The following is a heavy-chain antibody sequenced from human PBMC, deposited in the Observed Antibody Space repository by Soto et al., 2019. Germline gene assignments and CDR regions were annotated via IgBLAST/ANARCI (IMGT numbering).Heavy chain of an antibody. CDR2: IIPIFGTA. CDR1: GGTFSSYA. Sequence: QVQLVQSGAEVKKPGSSVKVSCKASGGTFSSYAISLVRQAPGQGLEWMGGIIPIFGTANYAQKFQGRVTITADKSTSTAYMELSSLRPEATAVYYCARDRGVTARRTGHPYYGMDVWGQGTTVTVSS. D-gene: IGHD4-4*01. CDR3: ARDRGVTARRTGHPYYGMDV. V-gene: IGHV1-69*06. J-gene: IGHJ6*02.